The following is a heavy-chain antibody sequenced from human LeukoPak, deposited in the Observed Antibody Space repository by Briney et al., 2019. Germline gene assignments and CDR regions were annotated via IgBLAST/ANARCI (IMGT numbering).Heavy chain of an antibody. Sequence: SEILSLTCTVSGGSISSYYWSWIRQPPGKGLEWIGYIYYSGSTNYNPSLKSRVTISVDTSKNQFSLKLSSVTAADTAVYYCARSIVGATVLFDPWGQGTLVTVSS. J-gene: IGHJ5*02. V-gene: IGHV4-59*01. D-gene: IGHD1-26*01. CDR1: GGSISSYY. CDR3: ARSIVGATVLFDP. CDR2: IYYSGST.